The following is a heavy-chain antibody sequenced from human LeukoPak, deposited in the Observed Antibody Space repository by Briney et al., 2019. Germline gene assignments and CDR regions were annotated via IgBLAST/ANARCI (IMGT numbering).Heavy chain of an antibody. CDR2: ISYSGTT. Sequence: PSETLSLTCTVSSASISSSPYYWGWLRQSPGKGLEWIGSISYSGTTYYNPSLKSRVTISVDTSKDQFSLKLSSVTAADTAVYYCAANSADYNTLGSSYKVWGQGTLVTVSS. CDR3: AANSADYNTLGSSYKV. V-gene: IGHV4-39*01. CDR1: SASISSSPYY. J-gene: IGHJ4*02. D-gene: IGHD3-10*01.